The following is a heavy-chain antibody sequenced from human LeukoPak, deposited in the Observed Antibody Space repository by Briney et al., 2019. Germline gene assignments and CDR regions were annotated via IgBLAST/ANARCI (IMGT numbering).Heavy chain of an antibody. CDR1: GFTFSSYT. CDR3: ARGGYCSSSICYSLNAFDI. J-gene: IGHJ3*02. CDR2: ISSDRTTI. D-gene: IGHD2-2*01. Sequence: PGGSLRLSCAASGFTFSSYTMSWVRQAPGKGLEWVSSISSDRTTIFYVDSVKGRFTISRDNAKNSLYLQMNSLRAEDTAVYYCARGGYCSSSICYSLNAFDIWGQETMFTVSS. V-gene: IGHV3-48*04.